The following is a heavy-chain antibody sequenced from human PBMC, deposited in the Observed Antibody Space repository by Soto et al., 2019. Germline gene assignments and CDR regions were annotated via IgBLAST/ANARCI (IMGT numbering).Heavy chain of an antibody. CDR2: IYYSGST. D-gene: IGHD6-13*01. J-gene: IGHJ4*02. CDR1: GGSISSSSYY. V-gene: IGHV4-39*07. Sequence: ETLSLTCTVSGGSISSSSYYWGWIRQPPGKGLEWIGSIYYSGSTYYNPSLKSQVTISVDTSKNQFSLKLSSVTAADTAVYYCARDKRSPGIAAAGTFRRTDYWGQGTLVTVSS. CDR3: ARDKRSPGIAAAGTFRRTDY.